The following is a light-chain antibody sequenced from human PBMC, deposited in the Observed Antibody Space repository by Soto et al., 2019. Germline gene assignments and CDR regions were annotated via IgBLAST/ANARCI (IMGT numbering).Light chain of an antibody. CDR1: QSVNIY. V-gene: IGKV3D-15*01. CDR2: GAS. Sequence: EIVMTQSPATLSVSPGERATLSCRASQSVNIYLAWYQQKPGQAPRLLIFGASSRATGIPARFSGSGSGTEFNLTISSLQSEDFAVDFCQQYDDWLRLTFGGGTKVDIK. CDR3: QQYDDWLRLT. J-gene: IGKJ4*01.